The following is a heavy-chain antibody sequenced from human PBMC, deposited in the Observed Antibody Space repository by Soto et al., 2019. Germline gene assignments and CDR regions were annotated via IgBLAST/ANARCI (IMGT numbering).Heavy chain of an antibody. CDR3: ARGKFWSGPSPLDY. D-gene: IGHD3-3*01. J-gene: IGHJ4*02. Sequence: GGSLRLSCAASGFTFSSYSMNWVRQAPGKGLEWVSYISGSSSTIYYADSVKGRFTISRDNAKNSLYLQMNSLRDEDTAVYYCARGKFWSGPSPLDYWGQGTLVTVSS. CDR2: ISGSSSTI. V-gene: IGHV3-48*02. CDR1: GFTFSSYS.